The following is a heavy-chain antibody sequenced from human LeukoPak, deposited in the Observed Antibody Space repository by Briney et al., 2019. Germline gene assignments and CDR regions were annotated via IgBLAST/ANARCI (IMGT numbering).Heavy chain of an antibody. CDR1: GFSFSGSG. CDR2: ISYDASKT. D-gene: IGHD5-24*01. J-gene: IGHJ4*02. Sequence: GGSLRLSCVASGFSFSGSGMHWVRQSPGMRLEWVALISYDASKTFYPDSVKGRFTISRDNAKNSLYLQMNSLTDEDTAVYYCARDSKRDGYNPRGYYFDYWGQGKLVTVSS. V-gene: IGHV3-30*03. CDR3: ARDSKRDGYNPRGYYFDY.